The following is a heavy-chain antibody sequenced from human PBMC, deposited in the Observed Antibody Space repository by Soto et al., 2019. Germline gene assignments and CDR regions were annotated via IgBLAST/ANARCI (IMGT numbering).Heavy chain of an antibody. Sequence: PSETLSLTCTVSGGSVSSGSHYWSWIRQPPGKGLEWIGYIYYSGSTNYNPSLKSRVTISVDTSKNQFSLKLSSVTAADTAVYYCARDTVADYGDYVSRVGFDYWGQGTLVTVSS. CDR1: GGSVSSGSHY. CDR3: ARDTVADYGDYVSRVGFDY. J-gene: IGHJ4*02. D-gene: IGHD4-17*01. CDR2: IYYSGST. V-gene: IGHV4-61*01.